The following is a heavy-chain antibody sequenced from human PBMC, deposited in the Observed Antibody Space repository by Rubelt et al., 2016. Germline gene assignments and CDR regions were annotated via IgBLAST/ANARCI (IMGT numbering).Heavy chain of an antibody. Sequence: PGGSLRLSCAASGLTFSIYSVNWVRQAPGKGLEWVSSISSSSNNIYYADSVKGRVTISRDNAKNSLYLQMNSLRVEDTAVYYCARGPPFDTWGQGTLVTVSS. J-gene: IGHJ5*02. CDR3: ARGPPFDT. CDR2: ISSSSNNI. D-gene: IGHD3-22*01. V-gene: IGHV3-21*01. CDR1: GLTFSIYS.